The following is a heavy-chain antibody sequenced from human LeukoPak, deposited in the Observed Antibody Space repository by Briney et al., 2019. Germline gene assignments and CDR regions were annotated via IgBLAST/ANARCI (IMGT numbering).Heavy chain of an antibody. Sequence: PGGSLRLSCAAAGFSFSDRYMSWIRQAPGKGMEWVAYISPNGDTIHYADSVKGRFSISRDNAKSSLFLQVNSLRAEDTAVYYCAKDLDYYASRSPSLDVWGKGTAVTISS. CDR3: AKDLDYYASRSPSLDV. CDR1: GFSFSDRY. CDR2: ISPNGDTI. V-gene: IGHV3-11*01. J-gene: IGHJ6*04. D-gene: IGHD3-10*01.